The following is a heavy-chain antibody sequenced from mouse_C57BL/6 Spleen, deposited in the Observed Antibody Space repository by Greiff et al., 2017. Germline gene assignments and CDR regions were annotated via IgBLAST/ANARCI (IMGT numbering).Heavy chain of an antibody. J-gene: IGHJ3*01. D-gene: IGHD1-1*01. Sequence: VKLQESGPGLVQPSQSLSITCTVSGFSLTSYGVNWVRQSPGKGLEWLGVIWSGGSTDYNAAFISRLSISTDNSKSQVFFKMNRLQADDTAVYYCARKGEYNGSSPWFAYWGQGTLVTVSA. CDR1: GFSLTSYG. CDR2: IWSGGST. V-gene: IGHV2-2*01. CDR3: ARKGEYNGSSPWFAY.